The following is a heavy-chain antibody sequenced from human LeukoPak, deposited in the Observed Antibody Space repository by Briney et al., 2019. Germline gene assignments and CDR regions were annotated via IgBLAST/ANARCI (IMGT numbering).Heavy chain of an antibody. CDR3: ARHIDELHITMIVVSSPPDY. J-gene: IGHJ4*02. Sequence: SETLSLTCTVSGGSISSSSYYWGWIRQPPGKGLEWIGSIYYSGSTYFNPSLKSRVTISVDTSKNQFSLKLSSVTAADTAVYYCARHIDELHITMIVVSSPPDYWGQGTLVTVSS. CDR1: GGSISSSSYY. D-gene: IGHD3-22*01. CDR2: IYYSGST. V-gene: IGHV4-39*01.